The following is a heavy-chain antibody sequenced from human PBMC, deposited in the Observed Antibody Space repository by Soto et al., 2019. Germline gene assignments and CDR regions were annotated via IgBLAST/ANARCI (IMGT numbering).Heavy chain of an antibody. CDR3: AKRYGSGSYRDFNSYYGMDI. V-gene: IGHV3-23*01. D-gene: IGHD3-10*01. CDR1: RFTFGNYG. CDR2: ISPTGDKT. Sequence: PGGSLRLSCAASRFTFGNYGMSWVRQGPGKGLEWVSGISPTGDKTYYADTVKGRFIISRDNSQKTLSLEMNNVRAEDTAVYYCAKRYGSGSYRDFNSYYGMDIWGQGTTVTVS. J-gene: IGHJ6*02.